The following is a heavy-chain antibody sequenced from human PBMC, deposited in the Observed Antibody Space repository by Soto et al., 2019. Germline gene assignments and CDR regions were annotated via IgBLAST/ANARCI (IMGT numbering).Heavy chain of an antibody. Sequence: QLQLRESGAGLVKPSETLSLTCTVSGGSISSGAYSWTWIRQSPGKGLEWLGFIYQSGSTYYSPSLTSHVSSSVDKTKNQLSPNLRSVTAADTAVYYCARDHSGCSNSDCYLSGWFDPWGQGTLVTVSS. J-gene: IGHJ5*02. V-gene: IGHV4-30-2*06. CDR1: GGSISSGAYS. CDR2: IYQSGST. CDR3: ARDHSGCSNSDCYLSGWFDP. D-gene: IGHD2-2*01.